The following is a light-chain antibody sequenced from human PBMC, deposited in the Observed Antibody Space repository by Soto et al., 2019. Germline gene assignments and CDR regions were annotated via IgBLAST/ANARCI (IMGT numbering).Light chain of an antibody. J-gene: IGLJ2*01. Sequence: QLVLAQPASVSGSPGQSITISCSGTSSDVGGSNYVSWYQQHPGEAPKLMIYDVSYRPSGVSNRFSGSKSGNTASLTISGLQAGDEADYFCSSYTSSAPGVLFGGGTKLTVL. V-gene: IGLV2-14*03. CDR3: SSYTSSAPGVL. CDR2: DVS. CDR1: SSDVGGSNY.